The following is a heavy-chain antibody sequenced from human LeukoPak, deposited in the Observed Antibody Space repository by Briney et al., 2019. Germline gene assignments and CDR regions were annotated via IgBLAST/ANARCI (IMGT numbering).Heavy chain of an antibody. V-gene: IGHV4-4*02. CDR3: ARTVDYYDSSGYYPGFDY. CDR2: IYHSGST. CDR1: GGSISSSSW. J-gene: IGHJ4*02. Sequence: SGTLSLTCVVSGGSISSSSWWSWVRQPPGKGLEWIGEIYHSGSTNYNPSLKSRVTISVDKSKSQFSLKVSYVTAADTAVYYCARTVDYYDSSGYYPGFDYWGQGTLVTVSS. D-gene: IGHD3-22*01.